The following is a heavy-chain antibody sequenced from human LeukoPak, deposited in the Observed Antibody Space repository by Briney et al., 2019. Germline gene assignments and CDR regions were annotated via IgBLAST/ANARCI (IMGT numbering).Heavy chain of an antibody. CDR3: ARDQGPRIAAAGS. Sequence: GESLRISCGASGFNFNSYWMSWVRQAPGKGLEWVSYISSSGSTIYYADSVKGRFTISRDNAKNSLYLQMNSLRAEDTAVYYCARDQGPRIAAAGSWGQGTLVTVSS. CDR2: ISSSGSTI. D-gene: IGHD6-13*01. V-gene: IGHV3-48*03. CDR1: GFNFNSYW. J-gene: IGHJ4*02.